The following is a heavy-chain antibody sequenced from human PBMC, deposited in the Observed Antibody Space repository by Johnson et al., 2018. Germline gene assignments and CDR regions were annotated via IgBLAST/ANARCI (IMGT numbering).Heavy chain of an antibody. CDR2: ISYDGSNR. CDR3: ARDSMTIFGVVIT. CDR1: GFSFSSSA. J-gene: IGHJ1*01. Sequence: QVQLVQSGGGVVQPGRSLRLSCAASGFSFSSSAMDWVRQAPGKGLEWVAVISYDGSNRYFSDSVKGRFTISRDNSKNTLYLQMSSLRVEDTAVYYCARDSMTIFGVVITWGQGTLVTVSS. D-gene: IGHD3-3*01. V-gene: IGHV3-30-3*01.